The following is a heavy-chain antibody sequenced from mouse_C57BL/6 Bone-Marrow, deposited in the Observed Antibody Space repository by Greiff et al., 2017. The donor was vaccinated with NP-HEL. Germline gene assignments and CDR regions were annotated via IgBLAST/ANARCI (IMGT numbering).Heavy chain of an antibody. CDR1: GYSITSGYY. V-gene: IGHV3-6*01. CDR3: ARHGAWFAY. Sequence: EVKLPESGPGLVKPSQSLSLTCSVTGYSITSGYYWNWIRQFPGNKLEWMGYISYDGSNNYNPSLKNRISITRDTSKNQFFLKLNSVTTEDTATDYCARHGAWFAYWGQGTLVTVSA. J-gene: IGHJ3*01. CDR2: ISYDGSN.